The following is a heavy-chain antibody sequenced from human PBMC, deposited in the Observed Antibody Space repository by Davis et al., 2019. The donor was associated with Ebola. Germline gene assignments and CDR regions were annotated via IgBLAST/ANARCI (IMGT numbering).Heavy chain of an antibody. CDR3: ARILGYCSSTSCYPDY. V-gene: IGHV3-30-3*01. Sequence: GESLKISCAASGFTFSSYAMHWVRQAPGKGLEWVAVISYDGSNKYYADSVKGRFTISRDNSKNTLYLQMNSLRAEDTAVYYCARILGYCSSTSCYPDYWGQGTLVTVSS. CDR1: GFTFSSYA. D-gene: IGHD2-2*01. J-gene: IGHJ4*02. CDR2: ISYDGSNK.